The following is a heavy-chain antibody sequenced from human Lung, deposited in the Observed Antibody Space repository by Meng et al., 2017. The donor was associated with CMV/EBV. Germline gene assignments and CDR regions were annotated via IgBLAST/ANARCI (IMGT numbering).Heavy chain of an antibody. D-gene: IGHD3-10*01. CDR2: IPHRGSS. Sequence: QLRAPGPALVKPSEPLSPTSAVSGDSITNHNWCASVPQPPGKGLEWIGDIPHRGSSAHHPSLKTRVSMSIDKSNTPFTLKLTSVPAAATAVYHCLRRSGGSVWGQRTLVTVSS. J-gene: IGHJ1*01. V-gene: IGHV4-55*02. CDR1: GDSITNHNW. CDR3: LRRSGGSV.